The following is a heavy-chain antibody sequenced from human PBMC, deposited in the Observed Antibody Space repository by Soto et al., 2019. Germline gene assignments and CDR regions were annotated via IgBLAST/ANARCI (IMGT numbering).Heavy chain of an antibody. J-gene: IGHJ4*02. CDR1: GGSISSYY. CDR3: ARRQYSSGCFDY. CDR2: IYYSGST. V-gene: IGHV4-59*08. Sequence: QVQLQESGPGLVKPSETLSLTCTVSGGSISSYYWSWIRQPPGKGLEWIGYIYYSGSTNYNPSLKSRVTISVDTSKNQFSLKLSSVTAADTAVYYCARRQYSSGCFDYWGQGTLVTVSS. D-gene: IGHD6-19*01.